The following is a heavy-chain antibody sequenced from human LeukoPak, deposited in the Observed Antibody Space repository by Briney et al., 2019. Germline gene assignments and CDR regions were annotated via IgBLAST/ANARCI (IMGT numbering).Heavy chain of an antibody. J-gene: IGHJ4*02. Sequence: GGSLRLSCAASGFTFSSYGMSWVRQAPGKGLEWVSAISGSASSTYYADSVKGRFTISRDNSKNTLYLQMNSLRADDTAVYYCTTDYYDYVWGSYRPDYWGQGTLVTVSS. CDR2: ISGSASST. D-gene: IGHD3-16*02. V-gene: IGHV3-23*01. CDR3: TTDYYDYVWGSYRPDY. CDR1: GFTFSSYG.